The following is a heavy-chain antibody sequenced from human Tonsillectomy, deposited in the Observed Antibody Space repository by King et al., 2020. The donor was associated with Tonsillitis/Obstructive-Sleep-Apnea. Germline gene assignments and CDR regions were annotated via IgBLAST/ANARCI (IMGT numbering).Heavy chain of an antibody. CDR1: GFTFSSFA. Sequence: VQLVESGGGLVQPGGSLRLSCAASGFTFSSFAMSWVRQAPGKGLEWVSGISGSGGDTYFADSVKGRFTISRDNPKNTLYLQMNSLRAADTAVYYCAKDLLLSGSRSYSQWFDPWGQGTLVTVSS. CDR2: ISGSGGDT. V-gene: IGHV3-23*04. CDR3: AKDLLLSGSRSYSQWFDP. D-gene: IGHD3-10*01. J-gene: IGHJ5*02.